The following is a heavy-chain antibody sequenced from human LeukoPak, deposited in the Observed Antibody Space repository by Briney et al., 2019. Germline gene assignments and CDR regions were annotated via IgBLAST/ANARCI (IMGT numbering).Heavy chain of an antibody. Sequence: SETLSLTCTVSGGSISIFYWSWIRQPPGKGLEWIGDIYYSGTTNYNPSLKSRLTISLDTSKNQFSLRLTSVTAADTAVYYCARIDAVAPTPTSFDYWGQGTLTNVSS. CDR1: GGSISIFY. CDR3: ARIDAVAPTPTSFDY. J-gene: IGHJ4*02. V-gene: IGHV4-59*01. D-gene: IGHD5-24*01. CDR2: IYYSGTT.